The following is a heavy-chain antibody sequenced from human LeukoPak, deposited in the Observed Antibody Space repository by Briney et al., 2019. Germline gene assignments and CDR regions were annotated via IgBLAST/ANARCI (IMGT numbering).Heavy chain of an antibody. CDR3: ARGGDYSDYYFDY. CDR2: ISGSGGST. Sequence: PGGSLRLSCAASGFIFSSYAMSWVRQAPGKGLEWVSTISGSGGSTYYADSVKGRFTISRDNSKNTLYLQMNGLRAEDTAVYYCARGGDYSDYYFDYWGQGTLVTVSS. J-gene: IGHJ4*02. D-gene: IGHD4-11*01. CDR1: GFIFSSYA. V-gene: IGHV3-23*01.